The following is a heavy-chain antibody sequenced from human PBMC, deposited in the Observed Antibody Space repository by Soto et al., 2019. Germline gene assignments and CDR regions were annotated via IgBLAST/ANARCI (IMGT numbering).Heavy chain of an antibody. CDR1: GYTFTSYG. V-gene: IGHV1-18*01. J-gene: IGHJ3*02. D-gene: IGHD3-22*01. CDR2: ISAYNGNT. Sequence: ASVKVSCKASGYTFTSYGISWVRQAPGQGLEWMGWISAYNGNTNYAQKLQGRVTMTTDTSTSTAYMELRSLRSDDTAVYYCARGPAHWRVVTMIDDAFDIWGQGTMVTVSS. CDR3: ARGPAHWRVVTMIDDAFDI.